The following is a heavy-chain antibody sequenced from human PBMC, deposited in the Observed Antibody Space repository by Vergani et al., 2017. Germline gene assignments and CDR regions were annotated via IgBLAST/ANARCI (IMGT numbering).Heavy chain of an antibody. Sequence: EVELLESGGGLAQPGGSLRVSCSASGFRVTTYYMSWVRQAPGKGLEWVSVIKSDGRTSYAESVRGRFTISRDTSRNAVYLQMNILRVEDTGVYYCTRSECSGTTCHGHYFDLWGHGILVTVSS. D-gene: IGHD2-15*01. CDR3: TRSECSGTTCHGHYFDL. J-gene: IGHJ4*01. CDR2: IKSDGRT. CDR1: GFRVTTYY. V-gene: IGHV3-66*02.